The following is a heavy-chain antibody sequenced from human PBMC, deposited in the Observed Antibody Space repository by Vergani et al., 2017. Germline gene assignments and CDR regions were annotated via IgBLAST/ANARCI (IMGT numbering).Heavy chain of an antibody. CDR1: GFTFSSYA. CDR3: AKRGAVPAKNLYYFDY. V-gene: IGHV3-23*01. CDR2: ISGSGGST. D-gene: IGHD2-2*01. Sequence: EVQLLESGGGLVQPGGSLRLSCAASGFTFSSYAMSWVRQAPGKGLGWVSAISGSGGSTYYADSVKGRFTISRDNSKNTLYLQMNSLRAEDTAVYYCAKRGAVPAKNLYYFDYWGQGTLVTVSS. J-gene: IGHJ4*02.